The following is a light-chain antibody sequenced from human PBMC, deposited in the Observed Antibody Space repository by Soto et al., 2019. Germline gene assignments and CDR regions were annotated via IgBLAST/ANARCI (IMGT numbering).Light chain of an antibody. V-gene: IGKV1D-16*01. CDR1: QDISKW. CDR3: QQYETYPPT. Sequence: DIQMTQSPSFVCASVGDRVTISCRASQDISKWLAWYQQKPGRAPKVLIFAASTLQRGVPSRFSGSASGTEFTLTISGLQPEDVASYYCQQYETYPPTFGGGTKVDIK. J-gene: IGKJ4*01. CDR2: AAS.